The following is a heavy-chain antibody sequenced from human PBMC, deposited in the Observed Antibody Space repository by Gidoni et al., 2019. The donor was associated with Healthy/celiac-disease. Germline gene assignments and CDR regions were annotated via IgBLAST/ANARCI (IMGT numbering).Heavy chain of an antibody. V-gene: IGHV3-33*01. CDR1: GFTFSSYG. J-gene: IGHJ3*02. D-gene: IGHD3-22*01. Sequence: QVQLVESGGGVVQPGRSLRLSCAASGFTFSSYGMHWVRQAPGKGLEWVAVIWYDGSNKYYADSVKGRFTISRDNSKNTLYLQMNSLRAEDTAVYYCARVRATYYYDSSGEDAFDIWGQGTMVTVSS. CDR3: ARVRATYYYDSSGEDAFDI. CDR2: IWYDGSNK.